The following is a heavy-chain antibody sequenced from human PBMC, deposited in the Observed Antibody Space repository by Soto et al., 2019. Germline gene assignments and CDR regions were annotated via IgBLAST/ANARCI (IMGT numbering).Heavy chain of an antibody. CDR3: AIQDIVLMVYANDY. D-gene: IGHD2-8*01. J-gene: IGHJ4*02. CDR2: IYYSGST. V-gene: IGHV4-39*01. CDR1: GGSISSSSYY. Sequence: QLQLQESGPGLVKPSETLSLTCTVSGGSISSSSYYWGWIRQPPGKGLEWIGSIYYSGSTYYNPSLKRRVTISVDTSKNQFSLKLSSVTAADTAVYYCAIQDIVLMVYANDYWGQGTLVTVSS.